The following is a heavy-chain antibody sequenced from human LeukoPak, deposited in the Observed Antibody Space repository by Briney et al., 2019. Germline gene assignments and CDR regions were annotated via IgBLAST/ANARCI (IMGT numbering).Heavy chain of an antibody. D-gene: IGHD3-10*01. CDR1: GGSISSSSYY. J-gene: IGHJ5*02. Sequence: PSETLFLTCTVSGGSISSSSYYWGWIRQPPGKGLEWIGSIYYSGSTYYNPSLKSRVTISVDTSKNQFSLKLSSVTAADTAVYYCAMGDVRFRSYRGHNNWFDPWGQGTLVTVSS. CDR2: IYYSGST. V-gene: IGHV4-39*01. CDR3: AMGDVRFRSYRGHNNWFDP.